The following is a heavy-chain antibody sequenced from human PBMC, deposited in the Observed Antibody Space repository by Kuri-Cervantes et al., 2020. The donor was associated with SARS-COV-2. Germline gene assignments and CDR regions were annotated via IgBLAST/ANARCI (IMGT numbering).Heavy chain of an antibody. CDR2: IRYDGSNK. CDR3: ARDRALVPGAFDI. J-gene: IGHJ3*02. Sequence: GESLKISCAASGFTFSSYGMHWVRQAPGKGLEWVAFIRYDGSNKYYADSVKGRFTISRDNSKNTLYLQMNSLRAEDTAVYYCARDRALVPGAFDIWGQGTMVTVSS. CDR1: GFTFSSYG. D-gene: IGHD2-2*01. V-gene: IGHV3-30*02.